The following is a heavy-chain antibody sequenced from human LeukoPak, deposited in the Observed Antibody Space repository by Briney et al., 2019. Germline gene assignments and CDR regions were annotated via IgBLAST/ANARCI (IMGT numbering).Heavy chain of an antibody. D-gene: IGHD3-22*01. J-gene: IGHJ3*02. V-gene: IGHV4-59*12. CDR2: IYYSGST. CDR3: AGYYDSSGYYYGAFDI. CDR1: GGSISSYY. Sequence: PSETLSLTCTVSGGSISSYYWSWIRQPPGKGLEWIGYIYYSGSTNYNPSLKSRVTISVDTSKNQFSLKLSSVTAADTAVYYCAGYYDSSGYYYGAFDIWGQGTMVTVSS.